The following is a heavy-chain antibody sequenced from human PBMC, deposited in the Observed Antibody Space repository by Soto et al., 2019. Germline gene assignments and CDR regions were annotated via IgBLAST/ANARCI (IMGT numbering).Heavy chain of an antibody. V-gene: IGHV3-23*01. Sequence: PGGSLRLSCAASGFTFSSYAMSWVRQAPGKGLEWVSLIGESGTPTYYADSVKGRLTISRDNSGNTLFLEMYSLRAEDTAVYYCARYIPGVRYYGMDVWGQGTTVTVSS. D-gene: IGHD2-2*01. J-gene: IGHJ6*02. CDR2: IGESGTPT. CDR1: GFTFSSYA. CDR3: ARYIPGVRYYGMDV.